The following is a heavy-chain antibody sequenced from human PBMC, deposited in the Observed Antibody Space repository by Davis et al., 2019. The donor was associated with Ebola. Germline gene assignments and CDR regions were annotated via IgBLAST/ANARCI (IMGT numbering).Heavy chain of an antibody. J-gene: IGHJ4*02. CDR3: ARDLSYYLDH. CDR2: ISSSSSTI. V-gene: IGHV3-48*04. Sequence: GESLKISCAASGFTFSSYSMNWVRQAPGKGLEWVSYISSSSSTIYYADSLRGRFTISRDNAKNSVHLHMSSLRVDDTAVYYCARDLSYYLDHWGQGTLVTVSS. CDR1: GFTFSSYS.